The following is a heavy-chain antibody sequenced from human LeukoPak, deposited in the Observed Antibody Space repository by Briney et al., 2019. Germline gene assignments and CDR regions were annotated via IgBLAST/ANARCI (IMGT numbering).Heavy chain of an antibody. D-gene: IGHD3-22*01. CDR1: GFIFISNT. V-gene: IGHV3-30-3*01. J-gene: IGHJ3*02. CDR3: AGEGYYDTSQNDAFDI. Sequence: GGSLRLSCVASGFIFISNTMHWVRQAPDKGLEWVAFISNDGSVESYADFVKGRFTISRDNSKSTLYLQMNSLTAEDTAVYYCAGEGYYDTSQNDAFDIWGQGTMVTVSS. CDR2: ISNDGSVE.